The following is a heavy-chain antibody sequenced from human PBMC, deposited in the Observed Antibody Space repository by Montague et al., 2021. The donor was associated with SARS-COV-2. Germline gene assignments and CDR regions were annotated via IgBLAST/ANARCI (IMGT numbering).Heavy chain of an antibody. CDR2: SNYGGST. Sequence: SETLSLTCAVYGGSFSDYHWTWIRKSPGGGLEWIGQSNYGGSTKYNPSLRSRVTISIDTSKNQFSLKLTSVTAADTAVYYCARGAPGYWGQGTLVTVSS. D-gene: IGHD1-1*01. J-gene: IGHJ4*02. CDR1: GGSFSDYH. CDR3: ARGAPGY. V-gene: IGHV4-34*01.